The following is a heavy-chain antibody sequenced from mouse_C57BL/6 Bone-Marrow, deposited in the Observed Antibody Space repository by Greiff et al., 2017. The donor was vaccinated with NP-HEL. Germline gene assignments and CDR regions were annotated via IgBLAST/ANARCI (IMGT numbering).Heavy chain of an antibody. CDR2: INPYNGDT. V-gene: IGHV1-20*01. CDR1: GYSFTGYF. CDR3: ARDDYDERFAY. J-gene: IGHJ3*01. Sequence: EVMLVESGPELVKPGDSVKISCKASGYSFTGYFMNWVMQSHGKSLEWIGRINPYNGDTFYNQKFKGKATLTVDKSSSTAHMELRSLTSEDSAVYYCARDDYDERFAYWGQGTLVTVSA. D-gene: IGHD2-4*01.